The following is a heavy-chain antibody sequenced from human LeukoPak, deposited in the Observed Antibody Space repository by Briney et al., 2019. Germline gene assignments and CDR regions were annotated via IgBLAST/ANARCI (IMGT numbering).Heavy chain of an antibody. Sequence: SETLSLTCTVSGGSISSYYWSWIRQPPGKGLEWMGYIYYSGSTNYNPSLKSRVTISVDTSKNQFSLKLSSVTAADTAVYYCARVAAGIGFFQHWGQGTLVTVSS. D-gene: IGHD6-13*01. V-gene: IGHV4-59*08. CDR3: ARVAAGIGFFQH. CDR1: GGSISSYY. J-gene: IGHJ1*01. CDR2: IYYSGST.